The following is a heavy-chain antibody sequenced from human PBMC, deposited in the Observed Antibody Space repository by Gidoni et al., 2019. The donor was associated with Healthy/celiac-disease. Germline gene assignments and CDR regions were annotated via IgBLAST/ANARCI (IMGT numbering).Heavy chain of an antibody. J-gene: IGHJ4*02. V-gene: IGHV3-9*01. Sequence: EVQLVESGGGLVQPGRSLSLSCAAPGFTFDDYAMHWVRQAPGKGLEWVSGISWNSGSIGYADSVKGRFTISRDNAKNSLYLQMNSLRAEDTALYYCAKDRGYSSGWYDYWGQGTLVTVSS. CDR3: AKDRGYSSGWYDY. D-gene: IGHD6-19*01. CDR1: GFTFDDYA. CDR2: ISWNSGSI.